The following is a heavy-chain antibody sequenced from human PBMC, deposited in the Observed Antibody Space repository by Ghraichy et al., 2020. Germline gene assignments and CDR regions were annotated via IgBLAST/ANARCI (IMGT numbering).Heavy chain of an antibody. V-gene: IGHV1-69*10. CDR2: IIPILGIA. J-gene: IGHJ4*02. CDR1: GGTFSSYA. CDR3: ARDFAPAMVRGVTGPYFDY. Sequence: KVSCKASGGTFSSYAISWVRQAPGQGLEWMGGIIPILGIANYAQKFQGRVTITADKSTSTAYMELSSLRSEDTAVYYCARDFAPAMVRGVTGPYFDYWGQGTLVTVSS. D-gene: IGHD3-10*01.